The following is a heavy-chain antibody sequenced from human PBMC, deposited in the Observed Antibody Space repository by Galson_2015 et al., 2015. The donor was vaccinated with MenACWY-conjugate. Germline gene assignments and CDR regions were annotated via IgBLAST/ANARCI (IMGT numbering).Heavy chain of an antibody. CDR2: INPNSGGT. V-gene: IGHV1-2*05. J-gene: IGHJ6*02. Sequence: SVKVSCKASGYTFTGYYMHWVRQAPGQGLEWMGRINPNSGGTNYAQKFQGRVTMTRDTSITTAYMELSSLRSDDTGVYYCARDRRRSGIYYNPDAMDVWGQGTTVTDPS. D-gene: IGHD3-10*01. CDR1: GYTFTGYY. CDR3: ARDRRRSGIYYNPDAMDV.